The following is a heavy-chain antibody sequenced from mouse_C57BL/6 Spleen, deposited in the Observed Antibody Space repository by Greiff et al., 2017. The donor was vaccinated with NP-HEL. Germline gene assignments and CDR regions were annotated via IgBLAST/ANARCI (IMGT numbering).Heavy chain of an antibody. D-gene: IGHD1-1*01. CDR2: INPSNGGT. Sequence: QVQLKQPGTELVKPGASVKLSCKASGYTFTSYWMHWVKQRPGQGLEWIGNINPSNGGTNYNEKFKSKATLTVDKSSSTAYMQLSSLTSEDSAVYYCARREITTVVAFDFDYWGKGTTLTVSS. J-gene: IGHJ2*01. CDR1: GYTFTSYW. CDR3: ARREITTVVAFDFDY. V-gene: IGHV1-53*01.